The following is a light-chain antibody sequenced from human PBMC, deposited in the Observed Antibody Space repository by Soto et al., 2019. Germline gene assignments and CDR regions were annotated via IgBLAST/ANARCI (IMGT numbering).Light chain of an antibody. CDR1: QSVRSY. CDR3: QQRSNWPPLT. Sequence: EIVLTQSPATLSLSPGERATLSCRASQSVRSYLAWYQQKPGQAPRLLIYDASNRATGIPARFSGSGSGTDFTLTISSLEPEDFAVYYCQQRSNWPPLTVGGGTKVEIK. J-gene: IGKJ4*01. CDR2: DAS. V-gene: IGKV3-11*01.